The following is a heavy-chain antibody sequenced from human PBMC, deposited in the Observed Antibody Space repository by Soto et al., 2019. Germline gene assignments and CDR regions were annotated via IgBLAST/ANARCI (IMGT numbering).Heavy chain of an antibody. D-gene: IGHD3-16*01. J-gene: IGHJ5*02. CDR2: IYWDDDK. Sequence: QITLKESGPTLVKPTQTITLTCTFSGFSLTTRGVGVGWIRQPPGKALECLALIYWDDDKLYSPSLQSRLSITKDTSKNQVVLTMTNVDPLDTATYYCAHIPNYYQYEWFDHWGKGTLVSVYS. CDR1: GFSLTTRGVG. V-gene: IGHV2-5*02. CDR3: AHIPNYYQYEWFDH.